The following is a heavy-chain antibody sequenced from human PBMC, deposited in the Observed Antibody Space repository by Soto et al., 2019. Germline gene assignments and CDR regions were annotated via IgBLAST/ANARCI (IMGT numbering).Heavy chain of an antibody. V-gene: IGHV3-23*01. CDR3: AKRATTVPTPGNYFDC. D-gene: IGHD2-15*01. CDR1: GFSFSDYS. J-gene: IGHJ4*02. CDR2: LTRGGTT. Sequence: GGSLRLSCAASGFSFSDYSMTWVRQAPGRGLEWVSTLTRGGTTFYADSVKGRFTISRDNSKNTLSLQMYNLRAGDTARYYCAKRATTVPTPGNYFDCWGQGTLVTVSS.